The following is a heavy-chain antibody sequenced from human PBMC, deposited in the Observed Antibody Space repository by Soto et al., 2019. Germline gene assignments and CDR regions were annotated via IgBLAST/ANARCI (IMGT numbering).Heavy chain of an antibody. V-gene: IGHV4-34*01. Sequence: SETLSLTCAVYGGSFSGYYWSWIRQPPGKGLEWIGEINHSGSTNYNPSLKSRVTISVDTSKNQFSLKLSSVTAADTAVYYCARGLRGYSYGYVSYYYGMDVWGQGTTVTVSS. J-gene: IGHJ6*02. CDR2: INHSGST. CDR3: ARGLRGYSYGYVSYYYGMDV. CDR1: GGSFSGYY. D-gene: IGHD5-18*01.